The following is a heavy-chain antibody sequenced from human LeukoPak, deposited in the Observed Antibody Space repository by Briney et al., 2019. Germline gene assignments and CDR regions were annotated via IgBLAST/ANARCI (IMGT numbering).Heavy chain of an antibody. J-gene: IGHJ5*02. CDR1: GFTFSSYG. Sequence: PGGSLRLSCAASGFTFSSYGMHWVRQAPGKGLEWVAVISYNGSNKYYADSVKGRFTISRDNSKNTLYLQMNSLRAEDTAVYYCAKDPKFDPWGQGTLVTVSS. V-gene: IGHV3-30*18. CDR2: ISYNGSNK. CDR3: AKDPKFDP.